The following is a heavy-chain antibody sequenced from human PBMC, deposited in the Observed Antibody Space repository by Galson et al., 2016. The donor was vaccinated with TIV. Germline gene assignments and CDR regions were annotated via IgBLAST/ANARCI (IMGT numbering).Heavy chain of an antibody. V-gene: IGHV1-18*01. J-gene: IGHJ4*02. CDR1: GFTFTASG. CDR2: ISADNGNT. CDR3: ARGAYSGNEYGLLDS. D-gene: IGHD5-12*01. Sequence: QSGAEVKKPGESLKISCKAFGFTFTASGISWVRQAPGQGLEWMGGISADNGNTKYAEKFQDRLTLTADTSSSTAYLELMSLRPDDTAVYFCARGAYSGNEYGLLDSWGRGTPVTVSS.